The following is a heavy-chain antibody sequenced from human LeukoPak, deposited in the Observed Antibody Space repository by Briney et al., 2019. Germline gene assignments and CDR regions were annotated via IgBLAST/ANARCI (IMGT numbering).Heavy chain of an antibody. D-gene: IGHD4-17*01. CDR1: GFTFSGSA. CDR3: AKQKYGDLTYFDY. Sequence: GGSLKLSCAASGFTFSGSAMHWVRQASGKGLEWVGRIRSKANSYATAYAASVKGRFTISRDNSKNTLYLQMNSLRADDTAVYYCAKQKYGDLTYFDYWGQGTLVTVSS. CDR2: IRSKANSYAT. J-gene: IGHJ4*02. V-gene: IGHV3-73*01.